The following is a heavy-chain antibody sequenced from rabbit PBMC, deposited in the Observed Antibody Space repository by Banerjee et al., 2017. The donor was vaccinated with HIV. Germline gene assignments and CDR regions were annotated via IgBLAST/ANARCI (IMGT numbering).Heavy chain of an antibody. J-gene: IGHJ6*01. CDR1: GFSFSNGYV. CDR2: IYVGSSGST. CDR3: ATDRDSGAWGVLTL. V-gene: IGHV1S45*01. Sequence: QEQLEESGGDLVTPEGSLTLTCTASGFSFSNGYVICWVRQAPGKGLEWIACIYVGSSGSTSYASWAKGRFTISKTTSTTVTLQMTSLTAADTATYYCATDRDSGAWGVLTLWGQGTLVTVS. D-gene: IGHD4-1*01.